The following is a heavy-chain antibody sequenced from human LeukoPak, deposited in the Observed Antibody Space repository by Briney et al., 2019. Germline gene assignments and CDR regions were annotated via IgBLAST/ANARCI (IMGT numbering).Heavy chain of an antibody. CDR1: GFTFSSYG. CDR3: AKDSLRR. J-gene: IGHJ4*02. CDR2: IRYVGSNK. D-gene: IGHD2-15*01. V-gene: IGHV3-30*02. Sequence: PGGSLRLSCAASGFTFSSYGMHWVRQAPGKGLEWVAFIRYVGSNKYYADSVKGRFTISRDNSKNTLYLQMNSLGAEDTAEYYCAKDSLRRWGQGTLVTVSS.